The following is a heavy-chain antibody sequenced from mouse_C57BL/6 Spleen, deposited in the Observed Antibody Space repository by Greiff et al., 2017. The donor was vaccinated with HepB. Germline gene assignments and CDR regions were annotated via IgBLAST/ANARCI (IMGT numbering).Heavy chain of an antibody. Sequence: VQLQQSGPELVKPGASVKLSCKASGYTFTSYDINWVKQRPGQGLEWIGWINPRDGSTKYNEKFKGKATLTVDTSSSTAYMELHSLTSEDSAVYFCARCPIHYGAMDYWGQGTSVTVSS. V-gene: IGHV1-85*01. J-gene: IGHJ4*01. CDR2: INPRDGST. CDR3: ARCPIHYGAMDY. CDR1: GYTFTSYD.